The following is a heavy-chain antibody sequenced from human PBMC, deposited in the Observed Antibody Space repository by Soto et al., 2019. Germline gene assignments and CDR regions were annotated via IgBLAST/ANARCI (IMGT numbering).Heavy chain of an antibody. CDR2: IWYDGSNK. J-gene: IGHJ6*03. D-gene: IGHD3-10*01. CDR1: GFTFSSYG. Sequence: GGSLRLSCAASGFTFSSYGMHWVRQAPGKGLEWVAVIWYDGSNKYYADSVKGRFTISRDNSKNTLYLQMNSLRAEDTAVYYCARGDYYYGSGSYYRYYYYYMDVWGKGTTVTVSS. CDR3: ARGDYYYGSGSYYRYYYYYMDV. V-gene: IGHV3-33*01.